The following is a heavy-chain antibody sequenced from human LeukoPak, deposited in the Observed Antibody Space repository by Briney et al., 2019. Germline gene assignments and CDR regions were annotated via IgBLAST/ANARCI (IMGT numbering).Heavy chain of an antibody. V-gene: IGHV1-18*01. Sequence: ASVKVSCKASGYTFTSYDINWVRQATGQGLEWMGWISAYNGNTNYAQKLQGRVTMTTDTSTSTAYMELRSLRSDDTAVYYCARASDVYYDFWSGYPNFDYWGQGTLVTVSS. CDR1: GYTFTSYD. D-gene: IGHD3-3*01. J-gene: IGHJ4*02. CDR2: ISAYNGNT. CDR3: ARASDVYYDFWSGYPNFDY.